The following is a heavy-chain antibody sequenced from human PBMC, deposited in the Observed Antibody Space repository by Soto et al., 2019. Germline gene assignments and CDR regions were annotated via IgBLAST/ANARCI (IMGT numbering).Heavy chain of an antibody. CDR2: INSIYGRSRT. D-gene: IGHD6-25*01. J-gene: IGHJ3*01. CDR3: ARADRLAFDV. CDR1: GFSVSEKH. Sequence: EEQLVESGGGLVQWGGSLRLSCAASGFSVSEKHMSLVRQAPGKGLELFSTINSIYGRSRTCYADSVEGRFTISRDNSKNTLSLQMNTLRSEDTAGYYCARADRLAFDVWGQGAMVTVAS. V-gene: IGHV3-66*01.